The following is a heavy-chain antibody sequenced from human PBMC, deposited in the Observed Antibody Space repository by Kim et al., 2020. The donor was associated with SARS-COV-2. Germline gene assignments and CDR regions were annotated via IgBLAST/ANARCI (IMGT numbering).Heavy chain of an antibody. J-gene: IGHJ4*02. V-gene: IGHV1-69*01. D-gene: IGHD6-19*01. Sequence: YAQKFQGRVTITAYESTSTAYMELSSLRSEDTAVYYCARGGRSGWYRNDYWGQGTLVTVSS. CDR3: ARGGRSGWYRNDY.